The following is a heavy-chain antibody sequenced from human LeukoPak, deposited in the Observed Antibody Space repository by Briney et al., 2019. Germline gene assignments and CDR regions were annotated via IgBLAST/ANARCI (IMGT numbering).Heavy chain of an antibody. CDR1: GGSISSGSDY. D-gene: IGHD5-12*01. CDR2: IYTSGST. CDR3: ARVSRGRYSSSFDY. V-gene: IGHV4-61*02. Sequence: SETLSLTCTVSGGSISSGSDYWSWIRKPAGKGLEWIGRIYTSGSTNYNPSLKSRVTISVDTSKNQFSLQLSSVTAADTAVYYCARVSRGRYSSSFDYWGQGTLVTVSS. J-gene: IGHJ4*02.